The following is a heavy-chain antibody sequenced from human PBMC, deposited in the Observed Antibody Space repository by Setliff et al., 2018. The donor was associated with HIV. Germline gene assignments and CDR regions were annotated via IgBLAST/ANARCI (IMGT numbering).Heavy chain of an antibody. D-gene: IGHD3-22*01. CDR3: ATEFPLSSPYYYDSSGYYY. Sequence: ASVKVSCKASGYTFTNYGITWVRQAPGQGLEWMGWITADNGNTNYAQRFKGRVTMTSDTSTNTAYMELSSLRSEDTAVYYCATEFPLSSPYYYDSSGYYYWGQGTLVTVSS. CDR1: GYTFTNYG. V-gene: IGHV1-18*01. CDR2: ITADNGNT. J-gene: IGHJ4*02.